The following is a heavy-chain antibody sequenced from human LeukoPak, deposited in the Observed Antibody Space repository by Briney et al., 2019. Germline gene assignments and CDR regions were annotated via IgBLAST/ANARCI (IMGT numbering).Heavy chain of an antibody. Sequence: SETLSLTCTVSGGYISSSSYFWAWIRQPPGKGLECIGSMSYSGSTYYNPSLKSRVTISVDTSKNQFSLKLTSVTAADAAVYYCARGGGAAGYDNEFDYWGQGALVTVSS. J-gene: IGHJ4*02. CDR1: GGYISSSSYF. V-gene: IGHV4-39*07. CDR2: MSYSGST. CDR3: ARGGGAAGYDNEFDY. D-gene: IGHD5-12*01.